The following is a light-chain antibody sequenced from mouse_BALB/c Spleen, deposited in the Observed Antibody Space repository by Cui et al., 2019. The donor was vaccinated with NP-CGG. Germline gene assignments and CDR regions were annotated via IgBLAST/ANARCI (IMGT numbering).Light chain of an antibody. CDR3: ALWYSNHWV. Sequence: AAVTQEAAPTKSRGETVTLTCRSSTGAVTTGNYANWVQEKPDHLFTGLIGGTNNRVPGVPARFSGSLIGDKAALTITGAQTEDEAIYFCALWYSNHWVFGGGTKLTVL. J-gene: IGLJ1*01. CDR1: TGAVTTGNY. V-gene: IGLV1*01. CDR2: GTN.